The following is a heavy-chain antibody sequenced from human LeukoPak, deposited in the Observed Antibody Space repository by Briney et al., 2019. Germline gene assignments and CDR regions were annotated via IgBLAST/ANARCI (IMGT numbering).Heavy chain of an antibody. J-gene: IGHJ6*04. CDR1: GGSLSSSTW. V-gene: IGHV4-4*02. D-gene: IGHD2-2*01. CDR3: ARGGSTSWPNKYSYGLDV. CDR2: IYYGGSI. Sequence: SETLSLTCAVPGGSLSSSTWWTWVRQSPERGLEWIGEIYYGGSINYNPSPKSRVTISVDKSKNKVSLKMTFVTAADTAVYYCARGGSTSWPNKYSYGLDVWGKGTTVTVSS.